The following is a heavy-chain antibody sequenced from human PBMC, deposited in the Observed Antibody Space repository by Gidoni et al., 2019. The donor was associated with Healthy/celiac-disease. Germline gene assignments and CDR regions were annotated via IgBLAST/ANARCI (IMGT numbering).Heavy chain of an antibody. D-gene: IGHD5-12*01. CDR3: ARSSNSGYDLDAFDI. Sequence: EVQLVQSGAEVKKPGESLKISCKGSGYSFTSYWFGWVRQMPGKGLEWMGIIYPGDSDTIYSPSFQGQVTISADKSISTAYLQWSSLKASDTAMYYCARSSNSGYDLDAFDIWGQGTMVTVSS. CDR1: GYSFTSYW. V-gene: IGHV5-51*01. J-gene: IGHJ3*02. CDR2: IYPGDSDT.